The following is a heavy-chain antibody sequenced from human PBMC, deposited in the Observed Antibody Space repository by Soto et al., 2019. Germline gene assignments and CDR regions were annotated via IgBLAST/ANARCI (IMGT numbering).Heavy chain of an antibody. J-gene: IGHJ6*02. CDR3: ARGLRAVADGYYYYGMDV. CDR2: IIPIFGTA. Sequence: QVQLVQSGAEVKKPGSSVKVSCKASGGTFSSYAISWVRQAPGQGLEWMGGIIPIFGTANYAQKFQGRVTITADKATSTAYMELSSLRSEDTAVYYCARGLRAVADGYYYYGMDVWGQGTTGTVSS. CDR1: GGTFSSYA. D-gene: IGHD6-19*01. V-gene: IGHV1-69*06.